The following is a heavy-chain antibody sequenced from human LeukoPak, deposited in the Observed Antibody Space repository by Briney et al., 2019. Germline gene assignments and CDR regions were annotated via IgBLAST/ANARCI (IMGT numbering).Heavy chain of an antibody. D-gene: IGHD1-26*01. V-gene: IGHV3-30*18. CDR1: GFTFSSYG. Sequence: GGSLRLSCAASGFTFSSYGMHWVRQAPGKGLEWVAVISYDGSNKYYADSVKGRFTISRDNSKNTLYLQMNSLRAEDTAVYYCAKDREGYYYGMDVWGQGTTVTVS. CDR3: AKDREGYYYGMDV. J-gene: IGHJ6*02. CDR2: ISYDGSNK.